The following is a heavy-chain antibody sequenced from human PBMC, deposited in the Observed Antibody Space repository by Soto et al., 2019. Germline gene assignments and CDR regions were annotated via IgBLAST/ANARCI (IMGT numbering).Heavy chain of an antibody. D-gene: IGHD2-2*02. J-gene: IGHJ4*02. CDR3: ARDLNSDCSSTSCYTIGY. Sequence: VASVKVSCKASGYTFTSYYMHWVRQAPGQGLEWMGIINPSGGSTSYAQKFQGRVTMTRDTSTSTVYMELSSLRSEDTAVYYCARDLNSDCSSTSCYTIGYCGQRNLVAVSS. CDR1: GYTFTSYY. CDR2: INPSGGST. V-gene: IGHV1-46*01.